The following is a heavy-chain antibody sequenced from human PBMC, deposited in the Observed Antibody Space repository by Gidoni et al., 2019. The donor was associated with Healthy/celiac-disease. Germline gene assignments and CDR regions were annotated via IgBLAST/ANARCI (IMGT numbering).Heavy chain of an antibody. V-gene: IGHV3-30-3*01. CDR3: ARGDYYDSSGYYPPVDY. CDR2: ISYDVSNK. Sequence: QVQLGESGGGVVQPGRSLRLSCAASGFTSSSYAMHWVRQAHGKGLEWVAVISYDVSNKYYADSVKGRFTISRDNSKNTLYLQMNSLRAEDTAVYYCARGDYYDSSGYYPPVDYWGQVTLVTVSS. CDR1: GFTSSSYA. D-gene: IGHD3-22*01. J-gene: IGHJ4*02.